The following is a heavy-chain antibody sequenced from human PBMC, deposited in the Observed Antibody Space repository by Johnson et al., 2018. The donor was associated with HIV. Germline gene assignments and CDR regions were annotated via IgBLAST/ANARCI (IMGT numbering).Heavy chain of an antibody. V-gene: IGHV3-74*02. Sequence: VQLVESGGGLVKPGGSLRLSCVASGFTFSSYWMHWVRQDPGKGLVWVSRIKSDESYTDYADSVKGRFTISRDNAKNTLYLQMDRLRTEDTAVYYCAKTQNSRMVVGSVFNNWGQGTMVTVSS. J-gene: IGHJ3*02. CDR3: AKTQNSRMVVGSVFNN. CDR1: GFTFSSYW. CDR2: IKSDESYT. D-gene: IGHD3-10*01.